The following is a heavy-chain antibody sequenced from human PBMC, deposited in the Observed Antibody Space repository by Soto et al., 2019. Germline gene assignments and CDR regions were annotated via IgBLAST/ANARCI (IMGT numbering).Heavy chain of an antibody. CDR2: ISGSGSST. D-gene: IGHD2-21*01. V-gene: IGHV3-23*01. CDR3: ARTPGVLTVIRAFAH. J-gene: IGHJ4*02. CDR1: GFTFNKHA. Sequence: EVELLQSGGGLVQPGGSLRLSCVASGFTFNKHALAWVRQAPGKGLEWVSAISGSGSSTYDSDSVKGRFTISRDNSNNPRYPQMNSRRAENTAIYSWARTPGVLTVIRAFAHGGQGTPVTAPS.